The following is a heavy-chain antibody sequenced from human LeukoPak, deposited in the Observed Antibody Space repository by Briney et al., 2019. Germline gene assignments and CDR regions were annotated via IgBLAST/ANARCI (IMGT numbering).Heavy chain of an antibody. CDR1: GYTFTSYG. D-gene: IGHD3-22*01. Sequence: PWASVKVSCKASGYTFTSYGISWVRQAPGQGLEWMGWISAYNGNTNYAQKLQGRVTMTTDTSTSTAYMELRSLRSDDTAVYYCARDSSDYYDSSGYYYYWGQGTLVTVSS. V-gene: IGHV1-18*01. CDR2: ISAYNGNT. J-gene: IGHJ4*02. CDR3: ARDSSDYYDSSGYYYY.